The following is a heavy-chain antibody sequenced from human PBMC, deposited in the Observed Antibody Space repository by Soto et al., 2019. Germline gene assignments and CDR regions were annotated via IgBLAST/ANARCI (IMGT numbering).Heavy chain of an antibody. CDR2: IWSYGNSQ. Sequence: QVQLVESGGGVVQPGRSLRLSCAASGIPFSASGMHWVRQAPGKGLEWVAMIWSYGNSQYYADSVKGLFTISRDNSRNTVYLQMDSLGVEDTAVYFCARDKGVTCIDQWGQGTLVAVSS. CDR1: GIPFSASG. D-gene: IGHD5-18*01. CDR3: ARDKGVTCIDQ. J-gene: IGHJ4*02. V-gene: IGHV3-33*01.